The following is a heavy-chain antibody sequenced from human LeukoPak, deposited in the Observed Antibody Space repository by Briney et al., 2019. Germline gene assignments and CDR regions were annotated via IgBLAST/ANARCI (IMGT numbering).Heavy chain of an antibody. J-gene: IGHJ3*02. CDR2: IYYSGSTSGST. CDR1: GGSISSYY. V-gene: IGHV4-59*12. D-gene: IGHD3-22*01. Sequence: SETLSLTCTVSGGSISSYYWSWIRQPPGKGLEWIGSIYYSGSTSGSTYYNPSLKSRVTISADPSKTQFSLQLSSVTAADTAVYYCARAYDSSGHDTFHIWGQGTMVTVSS. CDR3: ARAYDSSGHDTFHI.